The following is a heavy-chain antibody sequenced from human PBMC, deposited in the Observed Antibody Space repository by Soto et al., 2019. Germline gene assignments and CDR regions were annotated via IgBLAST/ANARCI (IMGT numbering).Heavy chain of an antibody. CDR3: DTDPATAAGFGMDV. CDR2: IYQSGSA. V-gene: IGHV4-30-2*01. J-gene: IGHJ6*02. Sequence: PSETLSLTCTVSGGSITSDGYSWSWVRQPPGKGLEWISYIYQSGSAYYNPSLKGRVTTSVDKSKNQFSLKLNSLTAADTAVYYRDTDPATAAGFGMDVWGQGTTATVSS. CDR1: GGSITSDGYS. D-gene: IGHD6-25*01.